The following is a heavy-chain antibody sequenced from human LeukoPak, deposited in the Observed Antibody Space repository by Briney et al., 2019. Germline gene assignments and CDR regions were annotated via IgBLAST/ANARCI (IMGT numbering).Heavy chain of an antibody. CDR3: AREHYLLRKMATIQEHYYYMDV. J-gene: IGHJ6*03. Sequence: PSETLSLTCTVSGGSISSSSYYWGWIRQPPGKGLEWIGSISYSGSTYYNPSLKSRITISVDTSKNQFSLKLSSVTAEDTAVYYCAREHYLLRKMATIQEHYYYMDVWGKGTTVAVSS. CDR1: GGSISSSSYY. V-gene: IGHV4-39*07. CDR2: ISYSGST. D-gene: IGHD5-24*01.